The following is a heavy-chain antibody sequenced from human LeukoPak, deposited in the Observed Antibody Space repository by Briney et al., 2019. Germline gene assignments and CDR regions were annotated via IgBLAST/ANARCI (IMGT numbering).Heavy chain of an antibody. J-gene: IGHJ4*02. Sequence: GGSLRLSCAASGFTFSSYIMNWVRQAPGKGLEWVSSISSGSGYIYYADSVKGRFTISRDNAKNSLYLQMSGLRAEDTAVYYCASNYGSGSYPFDYWGQGTLVTVSS. CDR2: ISSGSGYI. V-gene: IGHV3-21*01. CDR3: ASNYGSGSYPFDY. D-gene: IGHD3-10*01. CDR1: GFTFSSYI.